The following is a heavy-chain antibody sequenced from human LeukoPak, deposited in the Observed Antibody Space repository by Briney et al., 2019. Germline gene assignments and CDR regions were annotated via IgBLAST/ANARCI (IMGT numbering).Heavy chain of an antibody. CDR3: ARARKTGDGDY. CDR1: GYTFTDYY. CDR2: INPNNGGT. V-gene: IGHV1-2*02. J-gene: IGHJ4*02. D-gene: IGHD7-27*01. Sequence: GASVKVSCKASGYTFTDYYMHWVRQAPGQGLEWMGWINPNNGGTDYAQKFQGRVTMTGDTSISTAYMELSRLRSDDMAVYYCARARKTGDGDYWGQGTLVTVSS.